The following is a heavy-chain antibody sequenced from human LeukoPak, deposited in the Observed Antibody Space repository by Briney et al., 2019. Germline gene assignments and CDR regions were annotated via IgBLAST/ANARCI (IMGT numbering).Heavy chain of an antibody. CDR1: GFTFSSYE. Sequence: PGGSLRLSCAASGFTFSSYEMNWVRQAPGKGLEWVSYISSSGSTIYYADSVKGRFTISRVNAKNSLYLQMNSLRAEDTAVYYCARRELRYFDWLRAFDIWGQGTMVTVSS. J-gene: IGHJ3*02. D-gene: IGHD3-9*01. CDR2: ISSSGSTI. CDR3: ARRELRYFDWLRAFDI. V-gene: IGHV3-48*03.